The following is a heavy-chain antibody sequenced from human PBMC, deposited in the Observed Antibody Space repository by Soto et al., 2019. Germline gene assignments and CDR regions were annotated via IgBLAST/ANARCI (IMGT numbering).Heavy chain of an antibody. Sequence: EVQLVESGGGLVQPGRSLRLSCAASGFTFDDYAMHWVRQAPRKGLEWVSGISWNSGSIGYADSVKGRCTISRDNAKNSQYLQMSSLRAEDTALYSWAKDLVAARYGYYYYMDVWGKGTTVTVAS. CDR1: GFTFDDYA. V-gene: IGHV3-9*01. CDR2: ISWNSGSI. J-gene: IGHJ6*03. CDR3: AKDLVAARYGYYYYMDV. D-gene: IGHD6-6*01.